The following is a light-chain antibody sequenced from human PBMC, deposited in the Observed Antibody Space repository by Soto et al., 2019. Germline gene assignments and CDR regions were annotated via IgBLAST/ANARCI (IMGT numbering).Light chain of an antibody. Sequence: QSALTQPASVSGSPGQSITISCTGTSSDVGGYNYVSWYQQHPGKAPKLIIYEVSNRPSGVSNRFSGSKSGKTASLTISGLQAEDEAAYYCNSYTSSRNRVFGGGTKLTVL. CDR3: NSYTSSRNRV. CDR2: EVS. J-gene: IGLJ3*02. V-gene: IGLV2-14*01. CDR1: SSDVGGYNY.